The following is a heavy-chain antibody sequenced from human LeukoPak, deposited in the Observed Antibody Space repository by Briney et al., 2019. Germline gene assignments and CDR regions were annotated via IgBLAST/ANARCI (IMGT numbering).Heavy chain of an antibody. J-gene: IGHJ4*02. V-gene: IGHV4-30-2*01. D-gene: IGHD3-16*01. CDR3: ARGRTGESVWGSSRFDY. Sequence: SETLSLICGVSGGSISSGGYSWSWIRQPPGKGLEWIGYIYHSGSTYYNPSLKSRVTISVDRSKNQFSLKLSSVTAADTAVYYCARGRTGESVWGSSRFDYWGQGTLVTVSS. CDR2: IYHSGST. CDR1: GGSISSGGYS.